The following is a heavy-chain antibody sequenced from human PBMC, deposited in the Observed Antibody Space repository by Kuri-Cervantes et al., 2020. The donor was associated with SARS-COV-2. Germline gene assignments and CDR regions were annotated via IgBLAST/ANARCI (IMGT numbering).Heavy chain of an antibody. CDR1: GGTFSSYA. CDR2: MNPNSGNT. V-gene: IGHV1-8*03. Sequence: ASVKVSCKASGGTFSSYAISWVRQATGQGLEWMGWMNPNSGNTGYAQKFQGRVTITRNTSISTAYMELSSLRSEDTAVYYCARGWQQQLVGDAIDIWGQGTMVTVSS. D-gene: IGHD6-13*01. CDR3: ARGWQQQLVGDAIDI. J-gene: IGHJ3*02.